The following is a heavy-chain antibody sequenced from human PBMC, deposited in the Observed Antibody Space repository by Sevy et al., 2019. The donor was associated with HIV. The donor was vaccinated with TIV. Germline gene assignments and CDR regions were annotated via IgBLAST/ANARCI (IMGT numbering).Heavy chain of an antibody. V-gene: IGHV3-30-3*01. D-gene: IGHD3-22*01. J-gene: IGHJ4*02. CDR1: GFTFSSYA. CDR2: ISYDGSNK. Sequence: GGSLRLSCAAYGFTFSSYAMHWVRQAPGKGLEWVAVISYDGSNKYYADSVKGRFTISRDNSKNTLYLQMNSLRAEDTAVYYCASNPYDSSGYFWGQRTLVTVSS. CDR3: ASNPYDSSGYF.